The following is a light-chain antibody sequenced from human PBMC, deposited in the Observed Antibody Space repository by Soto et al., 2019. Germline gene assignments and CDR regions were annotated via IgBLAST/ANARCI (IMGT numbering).Light chain of an antibody. CDR1: QSISSW. CDR3: QQGYDLPLT. J-gene: IGKJ4*01. Sequence: DIQMTQSPSTLSASVGDRVTITCRASQSISSWLAWYQQKPGKAPKLLIYDASSLESGVPSRFSGGGSGTEFTLTITTLQPEDFATYYCQQGYDLPLTFCGGTKVEIK. CDR2: DAS. V-gene: IGKV1-5*01.